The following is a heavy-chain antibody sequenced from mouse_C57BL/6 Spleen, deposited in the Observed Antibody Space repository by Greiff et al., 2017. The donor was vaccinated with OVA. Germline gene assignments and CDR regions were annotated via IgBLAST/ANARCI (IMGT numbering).Heavy chain of an antibody. CDR1: GYTFTSYW. D-gene: IGHD2-5*01. J-gene: IGHJ2*01. Sequence: QVQLQQPGAELVKPGASVKLSCTASGYTFTSYWMHWVKQRPGQGLEWIGMIHPNSGSTNYNEKFKSRATLTVDKSSSKAYMQLSSLTSEDSAVYYCARSRSNYAFFDYWGQGTTLTVSA. V-gene: IGHV1-64*01. CDR2: IHPNSGST. CDR3: ARSRSNYAFFDY.